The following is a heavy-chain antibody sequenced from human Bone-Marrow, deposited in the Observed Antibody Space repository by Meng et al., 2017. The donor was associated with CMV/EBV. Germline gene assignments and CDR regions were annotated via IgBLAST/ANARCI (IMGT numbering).Heavy chain of an antibody. CDR1: YA. CDR2: ISYDGANK. CDR3: AKDRHPTVTYCKNAVCSWGFDY. Sequence: YAMHWVRQAPGKGLEWVAAISYDGANKYYAESVKGRFTISRDNSKSTLDLQMNSLRAEDTAVYYCAKDRHPTVTYCKNAVCSWGFDYWGQGSLVTVSS. J-gene: IGHJ4*02. V-gene: IGHV3-30*04. D-gene: IGHD2-8*01.